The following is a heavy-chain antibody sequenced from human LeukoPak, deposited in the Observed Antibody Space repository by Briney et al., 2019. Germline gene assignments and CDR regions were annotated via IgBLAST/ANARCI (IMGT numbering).Heavy chain of an antibody. J-gene: IGHJ4*02. CDR2: IWYDGSNK. D-gene: IGHD3-22*01. CDR3: AKDQGYYDSSGYYYALDY. CDR1: GFTFSSYG. V-gene: IGHV3-30*02. Sequence: GGSLRLSCAASGFTFSSYGMHWVRQAPGKGLEWVAFIWYDGSNKYYADSVKGRFTISRDNSKNTLYLQMNSLRAEDTAVYYCAKDQGYYDSSGYYYALDYWGQGTLVTVSS.